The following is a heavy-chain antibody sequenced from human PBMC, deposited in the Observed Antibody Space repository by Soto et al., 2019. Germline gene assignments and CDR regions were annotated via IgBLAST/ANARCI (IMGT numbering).Heavy chain of an antibody. CDR1: GGTFSSYA. J-gene: IGHJ4*02. CDR2: IIPIFGTA. Sequence: QVQLVQSGAEVKKPGSSVKVSCKASGGTFSSYAISWVRQAPGQGLEWMGGIIPIFGTANYAQKFQGRVTITADESTSTAYMELSSLGSEDTAVYYCARGGGDYDSSGYYPFGYWGQGTLVTVSS. V-gene: IGHV1-69*01. CDR3: ARGGGDYDSSGYYPFGY. D-gene: IGHD3-22*01.